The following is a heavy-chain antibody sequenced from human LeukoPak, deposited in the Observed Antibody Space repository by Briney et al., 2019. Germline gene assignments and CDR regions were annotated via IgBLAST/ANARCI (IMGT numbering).Heavy chain of an antibody. CDR1: GFTFDDYA. D-gene: IGHD3-22*01. Sequence: GGSLRLSCAASGFTFDDYAMHWVRQAPGKGLEWVSGISSNSGSIDYADSVKGRFTISRDNAKNSLYLKMNSLRAEDTALYYCTKGAHYYDSSGYWSWGQGTLVTVSS. CDR2: ISSNSGSI. J-gene: IGHJ5*02. V-gene: IGHV3-9*01. CDR3: TKGAHYYDSSGYWS.